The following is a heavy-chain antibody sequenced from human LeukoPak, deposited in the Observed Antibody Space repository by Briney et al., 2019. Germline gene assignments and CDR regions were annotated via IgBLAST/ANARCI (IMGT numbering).Heavy chain of an antibody. Sequence: SETLSLTCAVYGGSFSGYYWSWIRQPPGKGLEWIGEINHSGSTNYNPSLKSRVTISEYTSNNQFSLKLSSVTAPDPAVYYCASRIAVTPGNFDYWGQGTLVTVSS. D-gene: IGHD6-19*01. CDR3: ASRIAVTPGNFDY. CDR2: INHSGST. V-gene: IGHV4-34*01. J-gene: IGHJ4*02. CDR1: GGSFSGYY.